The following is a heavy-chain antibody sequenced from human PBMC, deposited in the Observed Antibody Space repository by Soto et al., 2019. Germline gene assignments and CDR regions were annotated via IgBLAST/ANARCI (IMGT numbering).Heavy chain of an antibody. D-gene: IGHD4-17*01. CDR2: IYYNGNT. V-gene: IGHV4-59*08. CDR1: GGSISPYY. CDR3: ASLNYDYGRKYFDS. Sequence: SETLSLTCTVSGGSISPYYWNWIRQSPGKGLEWIGYIYYNGNTNYNPSLKSRVTISIDTSKNQFSLRLTSVTAADTAVYFCASLNYDYGRKYFDSWGHGTLVTLSS. J-gene: IGHJ4*01.